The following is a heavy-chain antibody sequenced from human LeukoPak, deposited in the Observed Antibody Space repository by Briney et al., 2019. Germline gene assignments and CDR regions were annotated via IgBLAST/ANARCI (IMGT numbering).Heavy chain of an antibody. Sequence: PGGTLRLSCAASGFTFSSYAMHWVRQAPGKGLEWVAVISYDGSNKYYADSVKGRFTISRDNSKNTLYLQMNSLRAEDTAVYYCARSSQGSMDVWGQGTTVTVSS. V-gene: IGHV3-30*04. CDR2: ISYDGSNK. CDR1: GFTFSSYA. CDR3: ARSSQGSMDV. J-gene: IGHJ6*02.